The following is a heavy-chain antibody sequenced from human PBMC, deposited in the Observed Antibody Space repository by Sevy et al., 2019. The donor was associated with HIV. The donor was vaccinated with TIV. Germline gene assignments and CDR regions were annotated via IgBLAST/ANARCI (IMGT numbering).Heavy chain of an antibody. J-gene: IGHJ4*02. Sequence: GGSLRLSCAASGFTFSSYAMHWVRQAPGKGLEWVAVISYDGSNKYYADSVKGRFTISRDNSKNTLYLQMNSLRAEDTAVYYCARDYGSGTTLTHDYWGQGTLVTVSS. CDR1: GFTFSSYA. V-gene: IGHV3-30-3*01. D-gene: IGHD3-10*01. CDR3: ARDYGSGTTLTHDY. CDR2: ISYDGSNK.